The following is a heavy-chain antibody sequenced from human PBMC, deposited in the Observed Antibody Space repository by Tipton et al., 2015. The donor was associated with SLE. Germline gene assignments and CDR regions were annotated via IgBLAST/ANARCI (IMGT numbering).Heavy chain of an antibody. CDR2: IYSGGST. CDR1: GFTVSSNY. J-gene: IGHJ6*03. CDR3: ATHGLYYYYYYMDV. Sequence: GSLRLSCAASGFTVSSNYMSWVRQAPGKGLEWVSVIYSGGSTYYADSVKGRFTISRDNSKNTLYLQMNSLRAEDTAVYYCATHGLYYYYYYMDVWGKGTTVTVSS. V-gene: IGHV3-53*05.